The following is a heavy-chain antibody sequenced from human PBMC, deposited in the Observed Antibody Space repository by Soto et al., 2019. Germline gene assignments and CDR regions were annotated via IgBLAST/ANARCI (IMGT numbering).Heavy chain of an antibody. V-gene: IGHV1-69*13. CDR3: ARGFVLMVYASYDY. J-gene: IGHJ4*02. D-gene: IGHD2-8*01. CDR1: GGTFSSYA. Sequence: SVKVSCKASGGTFSSYAISWVRQAPGQGLEWMGGIIPIFGTANYAQKFQGRVTITADESTSTAYMELSSLRSEDTAVYYCARGFVLMVYASYDYWGQGTLVTVSS. CDR2: IIPIFGTA.